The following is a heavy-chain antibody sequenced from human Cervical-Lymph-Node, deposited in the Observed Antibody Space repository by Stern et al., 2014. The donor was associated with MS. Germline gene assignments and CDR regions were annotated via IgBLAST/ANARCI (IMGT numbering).Heavy chain of an antibody. J-gene: IGHJ4*02. CDR2: IYYSGFT. CDR3: ARHDSVPRPSQLYSARDRGPGYFDY. CDR1: GGSISSSTYY. D-gene: IGHD1-26*01. Sequence: QLVESGPGLVKPSETLSLTCTVSGGSISSSTYYWAWIRQPPGKGLGWVGNIYYSGFTYYHPSLKSRVTISVDMSKNQFSLKLSSVTAADTAIYYCARHDSVPRPSQLYSARDRGPGYFDYWGQGTLVTVSS. V-gene: IGHV4-39*01.